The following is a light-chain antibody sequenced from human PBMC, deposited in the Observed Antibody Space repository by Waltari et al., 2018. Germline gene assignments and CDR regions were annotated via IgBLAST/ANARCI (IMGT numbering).Light chain of an antibody. CDR1: NIGSKS. V-gene: IGLV3-21*03. CDR2: DDT. CDR3: QVWDSSSDHPV. J-gene: IGLJ2*01. Sequence: SYVLTQPPSVSVAPGKTAGITCGGNNIGSKSVHWYQQKPGQAPVLVVYDDTDRPSGIPERFSGSNSGNTATLTISRVDAGDEADYYCQVWDSSSDHPVFGGGTKLTVL.